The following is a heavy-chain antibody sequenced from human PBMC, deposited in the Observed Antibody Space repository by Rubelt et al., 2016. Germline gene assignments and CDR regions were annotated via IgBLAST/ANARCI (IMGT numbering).Heavy chain of an antibody. CDR1: GGSFSGYH. V-gene: IGHV4-34*01. CDR3: ARHQWERHFDY. J-gene: IGHJ4*02. Sequence: QVQLQRWGAGLLNPSETLSLTCGVYGGSFSGYHWRWIRQPPGKGLEWIGSMYYSGSTYYNPSLKSRVTVSVDTSKNQFSLKLSSVTATDTAMNYCARHQWERHFDYWGQGTLVTGSS. D-gene: IGHD1-26*01. CDR2: MYYSGST.